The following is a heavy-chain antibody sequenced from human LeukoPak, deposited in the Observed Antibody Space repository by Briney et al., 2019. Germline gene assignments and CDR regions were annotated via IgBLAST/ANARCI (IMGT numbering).Heavy chain of an antibody. D-gene: IGHD3-16*02. CDR1: GGSFSGHY. V-gene: IGHV4-34*01. CDR2: INHSGST. J-gene: IGHJ4*02. CDR3: ARHVYDYVWGSYRYQGLDY. Sequence: SETLSLTCAVYGGSFSGHYWSWIRQPPGEGLEWIGEINHSGSTNYNPSLKSRATISVDTSKNQFSLKLSSVTAADTAVYYCARHVYDYVWGSYRYQGLDYWGQGTLVTVSS.